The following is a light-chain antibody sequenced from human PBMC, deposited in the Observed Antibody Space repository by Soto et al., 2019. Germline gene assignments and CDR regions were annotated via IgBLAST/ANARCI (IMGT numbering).Light chain of an antibody. J-gene: IGKJ4*01. Sequence: EVVMTQSPATLSVSPGERATLSCRASQSVGRNLAWYQQKPGQAPRLLIYGASTRATGIPARFSGSWSGTEFTLTISSLQSEDFAVYYCQQYNNWPSTFGGGTKVEIK. CDR1: QSVGRN. CDR3: QQYNNWPST. CDR2: GAS. V-gene: IGKV3-15*01.